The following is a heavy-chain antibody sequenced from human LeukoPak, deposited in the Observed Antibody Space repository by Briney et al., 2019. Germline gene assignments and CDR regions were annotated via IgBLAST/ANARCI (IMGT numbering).Heavy chain of an antibody. D-gene: IGHD1-1*01. CDR2: ISGSGGTT. Sequence: QTGGSLRLSCAASGFTFSSYDMSWVRQAPGKGPEWVSGISGSGGTTYYADSVKGRFTISRDNSKNTLYLQMNSLRADDTAVYYCASSLPINWNDLGFDYWGQGTLVTVSS. CDR1: GFTFSSYD. CDR3: ASSLPINWNDLGFDY. V-gene: IGHV3-23*01. J-gene: IGHJ4*02.